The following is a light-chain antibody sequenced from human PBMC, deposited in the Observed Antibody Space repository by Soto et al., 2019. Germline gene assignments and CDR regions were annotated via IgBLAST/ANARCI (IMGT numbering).Light chain of an antibody. CDR2: AAS. Sequence: DIQMTQSPSSLSASVGDRVTITCRASQSISTFLNWYQQKPGKAPKLLIYAASSLQSGVPSRFSGSGSGADFTLNIGGLQPEDFANYYCQQSYSTPRTFGQGTKVDVK. V-gene: IGKV1-39*01. CDR1: QSISTF. J-gene: IGKJ1*01. CDR3: QQSYSTPRT.